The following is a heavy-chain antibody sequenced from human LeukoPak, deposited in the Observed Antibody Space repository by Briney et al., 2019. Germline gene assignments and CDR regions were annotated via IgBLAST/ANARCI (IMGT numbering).Heavy chain of an antibody. CDR1: GGAISSYY. J-gene: IGHJ4*02. D-gene: IGHD7-27*01. CDR3: ASGDTDY. CDR2: IYHSGST. Sequence: SETLSLTCTVSGGAISSYYWSWIRQPPGKGLEWIGYIYHSGSTNYNPSLKSRVTISVDTSKNQFSLKLSSVTAADTAVYYCASGDTDYWGQGTLVTVSS. V-gene: IGHV4-59*01.